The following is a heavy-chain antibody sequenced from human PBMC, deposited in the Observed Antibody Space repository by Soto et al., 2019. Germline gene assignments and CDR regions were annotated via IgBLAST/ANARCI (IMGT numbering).Heavy chain of an antibody. CDR2: VHGGGST. V-gene: IGHV3-53*01. Sequence: VQLVESGGGLIQPGGSLRLSCAASGFTVSNNHMTWVRQAAGKGLELVSFVHGGGSTSYADSVKGRFTISRDNSKNTLYLQMDSLRAEDTAIYYCAGRLTTAASRDYWGRGTRVTVSS. D-gene: IGHD3-16*01. CDR3: AGRLTTAASRDY. CDR1: GFTVSNNH. J-gene: IGHJ4*02.